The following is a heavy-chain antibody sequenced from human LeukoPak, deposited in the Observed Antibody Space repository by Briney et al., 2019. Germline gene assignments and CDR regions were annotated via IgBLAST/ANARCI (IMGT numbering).Heavy chain of an antibody. CDR1: GGTFSSYA. D-gene: IGHD3-22*01. J-gene: IGHJ4*02. CDR2: IIPIFGTA. Sequence: RASVKVSCKASGGTFSSYAISWVRQAPGQGLEWMGGIIPIFGTANYAQKFQGRVTITADESTSTAYMELSSLRSEDTAVYYCARDYYDSSGYEPEYYFDYWGQGTLVTVSS. V-gene: IGHV1-69*13. CDR3: ARDYYDSSGYEPEYYFDY.